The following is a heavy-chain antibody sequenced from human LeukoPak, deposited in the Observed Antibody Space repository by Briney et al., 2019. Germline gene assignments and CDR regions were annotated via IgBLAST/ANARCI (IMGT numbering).Heavy chain of an antibody. CDR2: IRQDGSEK. CDR1: GFTFSGFW. J-gene: IGHJ4*02. CDR3: ARAGSFWHYVY. D-gene: IGHD1-7*01. V-gene: IGHV3-7*01. Sequence: GGSLRLSCAASGFTFSGFWMSWVRQTPGKGLEWVANIRQDGSEKYYVDSVKGRFTISRDNAKNSLSLQMNGLTVEDTAVYYCARAGSFWHYVYWGQGTLVTVSS.